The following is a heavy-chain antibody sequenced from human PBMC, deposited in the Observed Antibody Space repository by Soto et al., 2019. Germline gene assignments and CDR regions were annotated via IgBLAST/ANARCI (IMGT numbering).Heavy chain of an antibody. CDR1: GGSFSGHS. D-gene: IGHD3-22*01. CDR3: STRAYDTNGYYRFDP. CDR2: INHSGRV. J-gene: IGHJ5*01. V-gene: IGHV4-34*01. Sequence: SETLSLTCAVYGGSFSGHSWTWIRQSPWKGLEWIVDINHSGRVNYSPSLKSRVTISLDTAKNQFSLTLSAVTAADTAMYYCSTRAYDTNGYYRFDPWGQGTLVTVSS.